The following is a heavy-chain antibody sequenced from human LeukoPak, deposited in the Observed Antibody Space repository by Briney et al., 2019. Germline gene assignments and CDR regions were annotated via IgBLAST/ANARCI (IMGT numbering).Heavy chain of an antibody. CDR1: GYTFTSYY. Sequence: ASVKVSCKASGYTFTSYYVHWVRQAPGQGLEWMGIINPSGGSTSYAQKFQGRVTMTRDMSTSTVYMELNSLRSEDTAVYYCARGGITTKWREGHPLDYWGQGTLVTVSS. V-gene: IGHV1-46*01. CDR3: ARGGITTKWREGHPLDY. D-gene: IGHD3-16*01. CDR2: INPSGGST. J-gene: IGHJ4*02.